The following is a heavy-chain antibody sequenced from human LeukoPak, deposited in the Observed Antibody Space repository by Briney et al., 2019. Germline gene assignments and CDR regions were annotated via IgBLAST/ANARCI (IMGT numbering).Heavy chain of an antibody. CDR1: GGTFSSYA. Sequence: SVKVSCKASGGTFSSYAISWVRQAPGQGLEWMGGNIPIFGTANYAQKFQGRVTITADESTSTAYMELSSLRSEDTAVYYCAREKLKNDAFDIWGQGTMVTVSS. V-gene: IGHV1-69*13. CDR2: NIPIFGTA. CDR3: AREKLKNDAFDI. J-gene: IGHJ3*02.